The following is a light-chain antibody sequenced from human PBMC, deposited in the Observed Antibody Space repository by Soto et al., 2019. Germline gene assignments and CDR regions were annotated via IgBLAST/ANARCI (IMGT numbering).Light chain of an antibody. CDR1: QSVSGY. J-gene: IGKJ4*01. CDR2: DAS. CDR3: QQRSNWPLT. V-gene: IGKV3-11*01. Sequence: EIVLTQSPATLSLSPGERATLSCRASQSVSGYLAWYQQKPGQAPRLLIYDASNRPTGIPGRFSGSGSGTDFTLTISSLESEDFAIYYCQQRSNWPLTFGGGTKVEIK.